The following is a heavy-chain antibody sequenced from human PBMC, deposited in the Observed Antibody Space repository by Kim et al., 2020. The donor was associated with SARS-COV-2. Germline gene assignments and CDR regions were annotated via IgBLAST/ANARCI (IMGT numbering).Heavy chain of an antibody. D-gene: IGHD3-3*01. CDR1: GFTFSSYA. V-gene: IGHV3-30*04. J-gene: IGHJ4*02. CDR2: ISYDGSNK. CDR3: ARDSDGDRNFDY. Sequence: GGSLRLSCAASGFTFSSYAMHWVRQAPGKGLEWVAVISYDGSNKYYADSVKGRFTISRDNSKNTLYLQMNSLRAEDTAVYYCARDSDGDRNFDYWGQGTL.